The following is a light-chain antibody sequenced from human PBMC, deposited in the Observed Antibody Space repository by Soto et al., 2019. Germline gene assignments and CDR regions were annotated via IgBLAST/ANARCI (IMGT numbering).Light chain of an antibody. J-gene: IGKJ1*01. Sequence: ERVMTQSPSTLSVSPGERATLSCRATQSVSSSFLAWYQQRPGQAPRLLIFGASNRATGIPARFSGSGSGTDFTLTISSLEPEDFAVYYCQQRSNWPRTFGQGTKVDI. CDR2: GAS. CDR1: QSVSSSF. V-gene: IGKV3-11*01. CDR3: QQRSNWPRT.